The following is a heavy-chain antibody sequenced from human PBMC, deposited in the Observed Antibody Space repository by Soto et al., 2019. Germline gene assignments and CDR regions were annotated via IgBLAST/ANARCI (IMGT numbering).Heavy chain of an antibody. D-gene: IGHD2-15*01. CDR3: ARAAIVVVVAEYANYGLDV. CDR1: GDIVSSNSAA. J-gene: IGHJ6*04. CDR2: TYYRSKWYN. Sequence: SQTLSLTCAFYGDIVSSNSAAWNWIRQSPSRGLEWLGRTYYRSKWYNDYAVSVKSRITINPDTSKNQFSLQLNSVTPEDTAVYYCARAAIVVVVAEYANYGLDVWSSVPTLIFSS. V-gene: IGHV6-1*01.